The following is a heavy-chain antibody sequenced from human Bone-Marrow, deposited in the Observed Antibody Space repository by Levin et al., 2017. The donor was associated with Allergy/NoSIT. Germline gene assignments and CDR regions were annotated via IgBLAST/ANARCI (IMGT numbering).Heavy chain of an antibody. CDR2: ISWDGDK. J-gene: IGHJ4*02. D-gene: IGHD3-10*01. CDR1: GFSFSSTGVT. CDR3: AYSSQGWFAEFSH. Sequence: SGPTLVKPTQTLTLTCTFSGFSFSSTGVTVGWVRQSPGEALEWLALISWDGDKRYSPSLKNRLIIASDTSKNQVVLTMTNMDSVDTARYFCAYSSQGWFAEFSHWGQGSLVTVSS. V-gene: IGHV2-5*02.